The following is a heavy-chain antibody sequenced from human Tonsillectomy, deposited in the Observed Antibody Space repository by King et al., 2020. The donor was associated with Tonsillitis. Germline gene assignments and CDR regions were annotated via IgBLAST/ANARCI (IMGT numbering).Heavy chain of an antibody. CDR3: ARPKLSGTFYYGMDV. D-gene: IGHD3-10*01. V-gene: IGHV5-51*01. J-gene: IGHJ6*02. Sequence: QLVQSGAEVKKPGESLKISCKGSGYSFPSYWIGWVRQMPGKGLEWMGVIYPGDSDTRYSPSFQGQVTISADKSISTAYLQWSSLKASDTAMYYCARPKLSGTFYYGMDVWGQGTAVTVSS. CDR2: IYPGDSDT. CDR1: GYSFPSYW.